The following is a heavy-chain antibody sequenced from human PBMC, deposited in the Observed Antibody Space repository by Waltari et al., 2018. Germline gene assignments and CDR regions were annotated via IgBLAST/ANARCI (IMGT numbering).Heavy chain of an antibody. D-gene: IGHD4-4*01. V-gene: IGHV3-7*01. J-gene: IGHJ4*02. CDR1: GFTFRTYW. Sequence: EVHLVESGGGLVQPGGSLRLSCAASGFTFRTYWMTWVRQAPGKGLEWLANIKGDGSQKNYVDSVKGRFTISRDTANNSLYLQMNSLRVEDTAVYYCARDPHYSNFDYWGQGTLVTVSS. CDR3: ARDPHYSNFDY. CDR2: IKGDGSQK.